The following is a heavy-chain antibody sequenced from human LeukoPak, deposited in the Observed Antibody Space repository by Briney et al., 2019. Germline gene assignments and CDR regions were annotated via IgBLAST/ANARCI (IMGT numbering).Heavy chain of an antibody. CDR2: ISGSGTNT. V-gene: IGHV3-23*01. Sequence: HPGGSLRLSCAASGFTFSSYAMNWVRQAPGKGLEWVSIISGSGTNTYYADSVKGRFTISRDNSKNTLYLQTNSLRAEDTAVYYCAKSFGPVIAAAGTGAGWGQGTLVTVSS. J-gene: IGHJ4*02. D-gene: IGHD6-13*01. CDR1: GFTFSSYA. CDR3: AKSFGPVIAAAGTGAG.